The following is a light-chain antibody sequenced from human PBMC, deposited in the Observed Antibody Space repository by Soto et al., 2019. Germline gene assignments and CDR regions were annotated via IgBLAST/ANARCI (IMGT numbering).Light chain of an antibody. CDR2: DTS. Sequence: EIGLTQSPATLSLSPGERATLSCRASQSISRYLAWYQQKPRQAPRLVIHDTSTRATGVPDTFSGSGSGTEFTLTISSLEPEDFATYYCQQRFSWPPTFGGGTHIEIK. CDR3: QQRFSWPPT. V-gene: IGKV3-11*01. CDR1: QSISRY. J-gene: IGKJ4*01.